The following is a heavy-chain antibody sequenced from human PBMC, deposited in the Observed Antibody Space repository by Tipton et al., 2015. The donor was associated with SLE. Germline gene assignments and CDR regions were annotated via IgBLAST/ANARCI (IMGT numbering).Heavy chain of an antibody. J-gene: IGHJ4*02. D-gene: IGHD6-13*01. CDR2: ISSSGSTI. CDR3: ATRGTGYSSSWGPYYFDY. CDR1: GFTFSSYE. Sequence: SLRLSCAASGFTFSSYEMNWVRQAPGKGLEWVSYISSSGSTIYYADSVKGRFTISRDNAKNSLYLQMNSLRAEDTAVYYCATRGTGYSSSWGPYYFDYWGQGTLVTVSS. V-gene: IGHV3-48*03.